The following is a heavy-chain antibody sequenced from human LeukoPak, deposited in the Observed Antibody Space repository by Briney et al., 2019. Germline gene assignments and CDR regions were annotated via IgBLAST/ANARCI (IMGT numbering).Heavy chain of an antibody. V-gene: IGHV1-69*01. J-gene: IGHJ4*02. Sequence: SVKVSCKASGGTFSSYAISWVRQAPGQGLEWMGGIIPIFGTANYAQKFQGRVTITADESTSTAYMELSSLRSEDTAVYYCARSVSGIAVAGSPHFDHWGQGTLVTVSS. CDR2: IIPIFGTA. D-gene: IGHD6-19*01. CDR3: ARSVSGIAVAGSPHFDH. CDR1: GGTFSSYA.